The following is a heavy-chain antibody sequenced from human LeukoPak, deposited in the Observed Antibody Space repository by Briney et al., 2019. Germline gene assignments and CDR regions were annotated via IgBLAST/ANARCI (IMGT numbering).Heavy chain of an antibody. CDR3: ARSEMYYYDSSGYYPKYFQH. CDR1: GGSISSYY. D-gene: IGHD3-22*01. Sequence: RSSETLSLTCTVSGGSISSYYWSWIRQPPGKGLEWIGYIYYSGSTNYNPSLKSRVTISVDTSKNQFSLKLSSATAADTAVYYCARSEMYYYDSSGYYPKYFQHWGQGTLVTVSS. J-gene: IGHJ1*01. CDR2: IYYSGST. V-gene: IGHV4-59*01.